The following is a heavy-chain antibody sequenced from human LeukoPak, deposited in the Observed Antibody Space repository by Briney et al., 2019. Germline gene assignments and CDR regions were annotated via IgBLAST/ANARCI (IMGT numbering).Heavy chain of an antibody. J-gene: IGHJ4*02. CDR3: ARGLGQGGYSYGHYYFDY. V-gene: IGHV4-34*01. CDR2: INHSGST. D-gene: IGHD5-18*01. Sequence: GSLRLSCAASGFTFSSYAMSWVRQPPGKGLEWIGEINHSGSTNYNPSLKSRVTISVDTSKNQFSLKLSSVTAADTAVYYCARGLGQGGYSYGHYYFDYWGQGTLVTVSS. CDR1: GFTFSSYA.